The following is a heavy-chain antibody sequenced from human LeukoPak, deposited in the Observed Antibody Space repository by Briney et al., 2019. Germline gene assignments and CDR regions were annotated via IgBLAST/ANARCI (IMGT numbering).Heavy chain of an antibody. Sequence: SETLSLTCTVSGYSISSDFSWGWIRPPPGKGLEWIGSVYHSGSTYYNPSLKSRVTISVDTSKNQFSPKLTSVTAADTAVYYCARDRDLRWFFYWGQGTLVTVSS. CDR2: VYHSGST. J-gene: IGHJ4*02. CDR3: ARDRDLRWFFY. D-gene: IGHD2-21*01. CDR1: GYSISSDFS. V-gene: IGHV4-38-2*02.